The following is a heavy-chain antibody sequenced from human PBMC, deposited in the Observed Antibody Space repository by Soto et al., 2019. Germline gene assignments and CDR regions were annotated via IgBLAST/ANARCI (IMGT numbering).Heavy chain of an antibody. V-gene: IGHV1-69*01. CDR1: GGTFSSYA. CDR2: IIPIFGTA. D-gene: IGHD2-2*02. CDR3: LRLGYCSSPSFYRGDAFDI. J-gene: IGHJ3*02. Sequence: QVQLVQSGAEVKKPGSSVKVSCKASGGTFSSYAISWVRQAPGQGLEWMGGIIPIFGTANYAQKFQGRVTITADESTSTAYMELSSLRSEDTAVYYCLRLGYCSSPSFYRGDAFDIWGQGTMVPVSS.